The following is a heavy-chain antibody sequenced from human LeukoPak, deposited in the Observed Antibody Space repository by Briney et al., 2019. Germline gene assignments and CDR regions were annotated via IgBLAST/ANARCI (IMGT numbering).Heavy chain of an antibody. CDR3: ARDLPYSSSWESIDY. J-gene: IGHJ4*02. CDR2: ISTYNGNT. V-gene: IGHV1-18*01. Sequence: GASVKVSCKASGYTFISYGITWVRQAPGQGLEWMGWISTYNGNTNYAQKIQGRVTMTTDTSTSTAYMELRSLRSDDTAVYYCARDLPYSSSWESIDYWGQGTLVTVSS. CDR1: GYTFISYG. D-gene: IGHD6-13*01.